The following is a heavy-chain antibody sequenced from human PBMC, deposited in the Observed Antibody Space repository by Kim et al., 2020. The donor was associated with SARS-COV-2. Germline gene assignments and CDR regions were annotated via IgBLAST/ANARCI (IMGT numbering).Heavy chain of an antibody. Sequence: SETLSLTCTVSGGSISSSSYYWGWIRQPPGKGLEWIGSIYYSGSTYYNPSLKSRVTISVDTSKNQFSLKLSSVTAADTAVYYCARHIGGSGYYFDYWGQGTLVTVSS. D-gene: IGHD3-22*01. J-gene: IGHJ4*02. CDR2: IYYSGST. V-gene: IGHV4-39*01. CDR3: ARHIGGSGYYFDY. CDR1: GGSISSSSYY.